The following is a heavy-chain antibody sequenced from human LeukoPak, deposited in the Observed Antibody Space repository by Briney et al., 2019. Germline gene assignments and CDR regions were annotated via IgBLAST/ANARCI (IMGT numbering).Heavy chain of an antibody. CDR2: ISRSSSYI. V-gene: IGHV3-21*01. CDR3: ATDASDELLNRGLYYFDY. D-gene: IGHD1-7*01. Sequence: GGSLRLSCAASGFSFRSYSMNWVRQAPGKGLEWVSSISRSSSYIYYADSVKGRFIISRDNAKNSLYLQMNSLRAEDTAVYYCATDASDELLNRGLYYFDYWGEGTLVTVSS. J-gene: IGHJ4*02. CDR1: GFSFRSYS.